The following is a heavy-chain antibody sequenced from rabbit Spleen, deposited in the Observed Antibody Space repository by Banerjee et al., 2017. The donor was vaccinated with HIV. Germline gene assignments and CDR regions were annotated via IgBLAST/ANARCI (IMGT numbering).Heavy chain of an antibody. CDR3: ARDTGSSFSSYGMDL. D-gene: IGHD8-1*01. CDR2: IYTGSSGTP. J-gene: IGHJ6*01. V-gene: IGHV1S40*01. CDR1: GFSFSSGYD. Sequence: QSLEESGGDLVKPGASLTLTCTASGFSFSSGYDACWVRQPPGKGLEWIACIYTGSSGTPYYASWAKGRFTISKTSSTTVTLQMTSLTVADTATYFCARDTGSSFSSYGMDLWGPGTLVTVS.